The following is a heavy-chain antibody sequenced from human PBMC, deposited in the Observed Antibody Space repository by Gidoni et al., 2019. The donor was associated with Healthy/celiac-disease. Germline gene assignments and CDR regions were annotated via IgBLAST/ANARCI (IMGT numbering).Heavy chain of an antibody. D-gene: IGHD3-9*01. Sequence: QVQLVQSGAEAKKPGASVKVSCKASGYTFTSYGIRCVRQAPERGLEWMGWISAYDGNTNYAQKLQGRVNMTTDTSTSTAYMELRRLRADDTAVYYCARGLYYDILTGYYRKDAFDIWGQGTMVTVSS. CDR1: GYTFTSYG. V-gene: IGHV1-18*01. J-gene: IGHJ3*02. CDR3: ARGLYYDILTGYYRKDAFDI. CDR2: ISAYDGNT.